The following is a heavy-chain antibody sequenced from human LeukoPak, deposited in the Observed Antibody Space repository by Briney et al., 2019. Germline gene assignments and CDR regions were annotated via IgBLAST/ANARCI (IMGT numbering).Heavy chain of an antibody. Sequence: PSQTLSLTCTVSGGSISSGGYYWSWIRQHPGKGLEWIGYIYYSGSTYYNPSLKSRVTISVDTSKNQFSLKLSSVTAADTAVYYCARVSVVVVTAILNAFHAFDIWAKGQWSPSLQ. D-gene: IGHD2-21*02. V-gene: IGHV4-31*03. CDR2: IYYSGST. CDR3: ARVSVVVVTAILNAFHAFDI. J-gene: IGHJ3*02. CDR1: GGSISSGGYY.